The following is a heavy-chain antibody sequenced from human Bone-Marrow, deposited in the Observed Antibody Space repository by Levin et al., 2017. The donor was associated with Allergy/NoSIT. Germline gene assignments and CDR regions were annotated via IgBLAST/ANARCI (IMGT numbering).Heavy chain of an antibody. CDR1: GGSMSSSAFY. V-gene: IGHV4-39*01. CDR2: IYYSGST. D-gene: IGHD3-10*01. J-gene: IGHJ4*02. CDR3: YASGTYDSGFDY. Sequence: SETLSLTCSVSGGSMSSSAFYWGWIRQPPGKGLEWIGSIYYSGSTYYNPSLKSRVTVSADTSKNQFSLKLSSVTAADTAVYYCYASGTYDSGFDYWGQGTLVTVSS.